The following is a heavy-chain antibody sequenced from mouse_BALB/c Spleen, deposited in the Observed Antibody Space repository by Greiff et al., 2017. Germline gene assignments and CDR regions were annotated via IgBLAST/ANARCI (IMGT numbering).Heavy chain of an antibody. CDR3: ARPPLAGYNAMGY. V-gene: IGHV5-17*02. CDR1: GFTFSSFG. CDR2: ISSGSSTI. J-gene: IGHJ4*01. Sequence: EVKLVESGGGLVQPGGSRKLSCAASGFTFSSFGMHWVRQAPEKGLEWVAYISSGSSTIYYADTVKGRFTISRDNTKNTLFLQMTSVRSEDTAMYYCARPPLAGYNAMGYWGQGTPVTVSS. D-gene: IGHD4-1*01.